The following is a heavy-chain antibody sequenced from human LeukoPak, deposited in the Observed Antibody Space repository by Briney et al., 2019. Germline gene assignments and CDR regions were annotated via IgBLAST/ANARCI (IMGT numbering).Heavy chain of an antibody. CDR2: IYSGGST. Sequence: GGSLRLSCAASGFTVSSNYMSRVRQAPGKGLEWVSVIYSGGSTYYADSVKGRFTISRDNSKNTLYLQMNSLRAEDTAVYYCAGSGSKGYTTAFDIWGQGTMVTVSS. CDR3: AGSGSKGYTTAFDI. CDR1: GFTVSSNY. D-gene: IGHD2-2*02. V-gene: IGHV3-66*01. J-gene: IGHJ3*02.